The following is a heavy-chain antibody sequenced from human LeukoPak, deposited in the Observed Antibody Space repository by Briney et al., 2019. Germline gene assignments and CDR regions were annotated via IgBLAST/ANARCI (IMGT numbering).Heavy chain of an antibody. D-gene: IGHD4-11*01. CDR1: GVTFTNAW. V-gene: IGHV3-15*01. CDR3: PVERYGNNQFQH. J-gene: IGHJ1*01. CDR2: IKSKTDGRTT. Sequence: GGSLRLTCAASGVTFTNAWMSWVRQAPGKGRDWVGRIKSKTDGRTTDYPTTVKGRFTISRDDSKNTLYLQMNSLKAQAAAVYYCPVERYGNNQFQHWGQGGLVTVSS.